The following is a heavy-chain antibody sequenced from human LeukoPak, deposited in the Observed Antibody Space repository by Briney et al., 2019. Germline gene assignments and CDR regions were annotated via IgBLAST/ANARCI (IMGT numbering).Heavy chain of an antibody. CDR3: ARGGGYCSGGSCYSTGERFDP. V-gene: IGHV4-34*01. CDR2: INHSGST. J-gene: IGHJ5*02. CDR1: GGSFSGYY. D-gene: IGHD2-15*01. Sequence: PSETLSLTCAVYGGSFSGYYWSWIRQPPGKGLEWIGEINHSGSTNYNPSLKSRVTISVDTSKNQFSLKLSSVTAADTAVYYCARGGGYCSGGSCYSTGERFDPWGQGTLVTVPS.